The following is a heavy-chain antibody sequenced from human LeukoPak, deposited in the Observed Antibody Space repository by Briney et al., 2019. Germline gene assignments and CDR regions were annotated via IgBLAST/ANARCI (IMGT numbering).Heavy chain of an antibody. CDR3: ASLSHIVVVPAAMVPVDPHYYYGMDV. V-gene: IGHV3-33*08. J-gene: IGHJ6*02. CDR2: IWYDGSNK. Sequence: GGSLRLSCAASGFSFSTYWMTWVRQAPGKGLEWVAVIWYDGSNKYYADSVKGRFTISRDNSRNTLYLQMNSLRAEDTAVYYCASLSHIVVVPAAMVPVDPHYYYGMDVWGQGTTVTVSS. CDR1: GFSFSTYW. D-gene: IGHD2-2*01.